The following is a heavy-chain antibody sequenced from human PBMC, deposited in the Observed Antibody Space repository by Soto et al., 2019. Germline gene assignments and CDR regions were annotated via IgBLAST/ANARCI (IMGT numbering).Heavy chain of an antibody. CDR2: VYYTGSA. CDR1: GGSISSGGYY. D-gene: IGHD3-22*01. V-gene: IGHV4-31*03. CDR3: AREAYYYDGSGYFSNYFDS. Sequence: SETLSLTCTVSGGSISSGGYYWSWIRQHPGKGLEWIGYVYYTGSAYYNPSLKSRLTISVDTSKNQFSLKLSSVTAEDTAVYYCAREAYYYDGSGYFSNYFDSWGQGTLVTVSS. J-gene: IGHJ4*02.